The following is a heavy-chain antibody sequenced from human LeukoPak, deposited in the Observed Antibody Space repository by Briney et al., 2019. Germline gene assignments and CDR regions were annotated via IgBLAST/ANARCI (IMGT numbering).Heavy chain of an antibody. V-gene: IGHV3-23*01. CDR1: GFTFSTYS. Sequence: PGGSLRLSCAASGFTFSTYSMNWVRQAPGKGLEWVSVLSGSGTTAHYAGSVKGRFTISRDNSKNTLYLQMNSLRAEDTAVYYCARNLGRIPPGIFDYWGQGTLVTVSS. CDR2: LSGSGTTA. D-gene: IGHD2-21*01. J-gene: IGHJ4*02. CDR3: ARNLGRIPPGIFDY.